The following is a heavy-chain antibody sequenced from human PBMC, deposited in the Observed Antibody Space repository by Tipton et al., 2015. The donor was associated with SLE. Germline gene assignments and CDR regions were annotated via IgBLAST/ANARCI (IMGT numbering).Heavy chain of an antibody. D-gene: IGHD3-3*02. CDR2: ISWNSGNI. CDR3: ARGRLAPYDY. J-gene: IGHJ4*02. V-gene: IGHV3-9*01. Sequence: SLRLSCVTSGFTFDDYAMHWVRQGPGKGLEWVSAISWNSGNIAYADSVKGRFTISRDNAKNSLYLQMNSLRPEDTAVYYCARGRLAPYDYWGQGTLVTVSS. CDR1: GFTFDDYA.